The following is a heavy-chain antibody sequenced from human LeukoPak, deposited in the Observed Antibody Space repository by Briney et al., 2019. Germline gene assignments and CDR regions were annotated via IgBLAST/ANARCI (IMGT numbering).Heavy chain of an antibody. D-gene: IGHD3-10*01. V-gene: IGHV5-51*01. J-gene: IGHJ4*02. CDR3: ARRAFGEFDY. CDR2: IYPGDSDT. Sequence: GESLKISCKASGYTFTSYWIGWVRQMPGKGLEWMAIIYPGDSDTRYSPSFQGQVTTSADKSINTASLQWSSLKASDTAIYCCARRAFGEFDYWGQGTLVTVSS. CDR1: GYTFTSYW.